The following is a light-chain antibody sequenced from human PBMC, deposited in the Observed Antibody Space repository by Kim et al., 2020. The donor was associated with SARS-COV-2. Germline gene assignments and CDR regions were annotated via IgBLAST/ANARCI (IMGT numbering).Light chain of an antibody. J-gene: IGLJ3*02. V-gene: IGLV3-21*04. Sequence: YELTQPPSVSEAPGKTATITCGGDDIGTKSVHWYQQKPGQAPVLVIYYDTDRPSGIPERFSASNSGSTATLTVSRVEAGDEADYYCQVWDSGSDHWVFGGGTKLTVL. CDR1: DIGTKS. CDR2: YDT. CDR3: QVWDSGSDHWV.